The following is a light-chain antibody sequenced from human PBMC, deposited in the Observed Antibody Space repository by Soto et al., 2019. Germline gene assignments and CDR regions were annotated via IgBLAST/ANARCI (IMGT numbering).Light chain of an antibody. CDR3: QQRGDWPPIT. J-gene: IGKJ5*01. CDR1: QSISSTH. Sequence: ETVLTQSPGTLSLSPGERATLSYRASQSISSTHLAWYQQKSGQAPRLLIYNASNRTTGIPARFSGSGSGTDFTLSISSLEPEDFAVYYCQQRGDWPPITFGQGTRLEIK. CDR2: NAS. V-gene: IGKV3-11*01.